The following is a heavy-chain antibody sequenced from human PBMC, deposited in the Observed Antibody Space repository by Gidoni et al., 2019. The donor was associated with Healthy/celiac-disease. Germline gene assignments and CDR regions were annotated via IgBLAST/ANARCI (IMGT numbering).Heavy chain of an antibody. D-gene: IGHD3-22*01. J-gene: IGHJ4*02. V-gene: IGHV3-30*04. Sequence: QVQLVESGGGVVQPGRSLRLSCAASVFTFSSYAMHWVRQSPGKGLEWVAVISYDGSNKYYADSVKGRFTSSRDNSKNTLYLQMNSLRAEDTAVYYCARVGLVVITFDYWGQGTLVTVSS. CDR3: ARVGLVVITFDY. CDR1: VFTFSSYA. CDR2: ISYDGSNK.